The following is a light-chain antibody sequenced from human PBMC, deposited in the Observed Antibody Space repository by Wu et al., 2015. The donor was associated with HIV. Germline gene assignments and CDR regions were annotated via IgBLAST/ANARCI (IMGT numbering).Light chain of an antibody. CDR1: QSVSSN. Sequence: EIVMTQSPATLSVSPGERATLSCRASQSVSSNLAWYQQKPGQAPRLLIYGASTRATGIPARFSGSGSGTEFTPTISSLQPDDFATYYCQQLNSYPLTFGGGTKVEIK. V-gene: IGKV3-15*01. CDR3: QQLNSYPLT. CDR2: GAS. J-gene: IGKJ4*01.